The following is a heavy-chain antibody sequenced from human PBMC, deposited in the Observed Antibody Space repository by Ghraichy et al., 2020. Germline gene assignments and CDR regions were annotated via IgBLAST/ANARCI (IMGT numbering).Heavy chain of an antibody. CDR1: GGSISSYY. Sequence: SETLSLTCTVSGGSISSYYWSWIRQPPGKGLEWIGYIYYSGSTNYNPSLKSRVTISVDTSKNQFSLKLSSVTAADTAVYYCARAGYSGYDLRLWGQGTLVTVSS. V-gene: IGHV4-59*01. CDR3: ARAGYSGYDLRL. CDR2: IYYSGST. D-gene: IGHD5-12*01. J-gene: IGHJ4*02.